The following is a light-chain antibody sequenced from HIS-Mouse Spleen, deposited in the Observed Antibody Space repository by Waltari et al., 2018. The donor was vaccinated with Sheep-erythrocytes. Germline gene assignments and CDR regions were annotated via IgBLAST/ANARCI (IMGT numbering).Light chain of an antibody. Sequence: QSALTQPRSVSGSPGQSVTLSCTGTSSDVGGYNYVYWYQQHPGKAPKLMIYDVSKRPSGVPDRFSGSKSGNTASLTISGLQAEDEADYYCCSYAGSYNHVFATGTKVTVL. CDR2: DVS. CDR3: CSYAGSYNHV. J-gene: IGLJ1*01. CDR1: SSDVGGYNY. V-gene: IGLV2-11*01.